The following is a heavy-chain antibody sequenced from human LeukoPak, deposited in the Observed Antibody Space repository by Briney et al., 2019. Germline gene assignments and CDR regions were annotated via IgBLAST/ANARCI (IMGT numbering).Heavy chain of an antibody. CDR1: GYTFTSYD. V-gene: IGHV1-8*01. Sequence: ASVKVSCKASGYTFTSYDINWVRQATGQGLEWMGWMNPNSGNTGYAQKFQGRVTITRNTSISTAYMELSSLRSEDTAVYYCARGVGYNWNYLGVGYYYYYMDVWGKGTTVTVSS. D-gene: IGHD1-7*01. CDR3: ARGVGYNWNYLGVGYYYYYMDV. J-gene: IGHJ6*03. CDR2: MNPNSGNT.